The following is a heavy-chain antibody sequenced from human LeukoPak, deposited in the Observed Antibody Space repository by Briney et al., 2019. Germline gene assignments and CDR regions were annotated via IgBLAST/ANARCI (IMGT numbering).Heavy chain of an antibody. CDR2: IYPNSGGT. J-gene: IGHJ5*02. CDR1: GNTFTGYY. Sequence: GASVKVSCKASGNTFTGYYMHWVRQAPGQGLEWMGWIYPNSGGTNYAQKFQGRVTMTRDTSISTAYMELSRLTSDDTAVYYCVRESLGIEVAGEPGWFDPWGQGTLVTVSS. V-gene: IGHV1-2*02. CDR3: VRESLGIEVAGEPGWFDP. D-gene: IGHD6-19*01.